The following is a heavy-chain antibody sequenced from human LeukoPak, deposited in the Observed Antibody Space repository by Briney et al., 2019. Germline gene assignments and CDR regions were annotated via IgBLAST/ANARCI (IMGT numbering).Heavy chain of an antibody. D-gene: IGHD6-19*01. CDR2: INPNSGGT. V-gene: IGHV1-2*02. CDR3: ARVDVAGEYYYYYGMDV. CDR1: GYTFTSYY. J-gene: IGHJ6*02. Sequence: ASVKVSCKASGYTFTSYYMHWVRQAPGQGLEWMGWINPNSGGTNYAQKFQGRVTMTRDTSISTAYMELSRLRSDDTAVYYCARVDVAGEYYYYYGMDVWGQGTTVTVSS.